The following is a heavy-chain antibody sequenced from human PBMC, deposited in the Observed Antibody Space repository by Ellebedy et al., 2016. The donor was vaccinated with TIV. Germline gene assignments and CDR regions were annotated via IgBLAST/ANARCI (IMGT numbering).Heavy chain of an antibody. Sequence: GESLKIPCGVSGFTFSSYAMSWVRQAPGKGLEWVAHIKTDGSETYYVDSVKGRFTISRENAKNALFLQMDGLRVDDSAVYYCVGFGVFNLWGQGAPVTVSS. J-gene: IGHJ5*02. CDR3: VGFGVFNL. CDR1: GFTFSSYA. V-gene: IGHV3-7*01. CDR2: IKTDGSET. D-gene: IGHD3-3*01.